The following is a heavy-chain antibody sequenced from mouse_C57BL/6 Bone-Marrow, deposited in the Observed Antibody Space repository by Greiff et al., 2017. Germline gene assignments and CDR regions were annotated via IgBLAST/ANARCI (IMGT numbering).Heavy chain of an antibody. D-gene: IGHD1-1*01. CDR3: ARHITTVVATGYFDY. CDR2: IRNKANGYTT. J-gene: IGHJ2*01. Sequence: EVHLVESGGGLVQPGGSLSLSCAASGFTFTDYYMSWVRQPPGKALEWLGFIRNKANGYTTEYSASVKGRFTISRDNSQSILYLQMNALRAEDSATYYCARHITTVVATGYFDYWGQGTTLTVSS. CDR1: GFTFTDYY. V-gene: IGHV7-3*01.